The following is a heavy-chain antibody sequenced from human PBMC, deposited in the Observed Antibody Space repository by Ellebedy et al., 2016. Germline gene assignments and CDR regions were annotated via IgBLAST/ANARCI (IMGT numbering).Heavy chain of an antibody. CDR3: AREVTYIAVAYNWFDP. CDR2: ISYDGSNK. CDR1: GFTFSSYA. V-gene: IGHV3-30-3*01. J-gene: IGHJ5*02. D-gene: IGHD6-19*01. Sequence: GGSLRLXCAASGFTFSSYAMHWVRQAPGKGLEWVAVISYDGSNKYYADSVKGRFTISRDNSKNTLYLQMNSLRAEDTAVYYCAREVTYIAVAYNWFDPWGQGTLVTVSS.